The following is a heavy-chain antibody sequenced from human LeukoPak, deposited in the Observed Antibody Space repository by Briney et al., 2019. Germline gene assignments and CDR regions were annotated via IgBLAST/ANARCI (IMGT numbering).Heavy chain of an antibody. J-gene: IGHJ5*02. Sequence: GGSLRLSCIASGFTFNTRTMSWLRQAPGKGLEWVSTIGGSGGGTYYTDSVKGRFTISRDNAKNTLYLQMNSLRAEDTAVYYCARGEGWHCSGSDCFTHWFDPWGQGTLVTVSS. D-gene: IGHD2-15*01. CDR3: ARGEGWHCSGSDCFTHWFDP. CDR1: GFTFNTRT. CDR2: IGGSGGGT. V-gene: IGHV3-23*01.